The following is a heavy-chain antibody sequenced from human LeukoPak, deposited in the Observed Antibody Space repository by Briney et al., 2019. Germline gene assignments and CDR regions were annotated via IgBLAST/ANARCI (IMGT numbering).Heavy chain of an antibody. CDR1: GFTFSSYG. CDR3: AKAPTAILPNWNYCDY. D-gene: IGHD2-2*02. V-gene: IGHV3-30*18. CDR2: ISYDGGNK. Sequence: GGSLRLSCAASGFTFSSYGMHWVRQAPGKGLEWVAVISYDGGNKYYADSVKGRFTISRDNSKNTLYLQMNSLRAEDTAVYYCAKAPTAILPNWNYCDYWGQGTLVTVSS. J-gene: IGHJ4*02.